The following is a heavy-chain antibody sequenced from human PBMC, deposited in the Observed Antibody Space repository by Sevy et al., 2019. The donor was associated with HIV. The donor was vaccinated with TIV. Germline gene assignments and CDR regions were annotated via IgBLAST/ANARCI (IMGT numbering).Heavy chain of an antibody. D-gene: IGHD2-21*01. CDR1: GFTFSSYW. Sequence: GSLRLSCAASGFTFSSYWMHWVRQAPGKGLAWVSRINGDGSSTTYADSVKGRFTISRDNAKNTLYLQMNSLRAEDTAVYYCAKTSLGLWRGWFDPWGQGTLVTVSS. CDR3: AKTSLGLWRGWFDP. CDR2: INGDGSST. V-gene: IGHV3-74*01. J-gene: IGHJ5*02.